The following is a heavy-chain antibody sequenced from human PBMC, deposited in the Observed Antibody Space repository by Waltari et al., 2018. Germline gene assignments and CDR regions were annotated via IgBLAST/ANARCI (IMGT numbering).Heavy chain of an antibody. J-gene: IGHJ2*01. D-gene: IGHD6-19*01. CDR3: ARDRGVAGTDWYFDL. CDR1: GGSISSYY. Sequence: QVQLQESGAGLVKPSETLSLTCTVSGGSISSYYWSWVLQPPGKGLGWIGYIYYSGSTNYHPSVKGRFTISVDTSKNPFSLKVSWVTAADTAVYYCARDRGVAGTDWYFDLWGRGTLVTVSS. V-gene: IGHV4-59*01. CDR2: IYYSGST.